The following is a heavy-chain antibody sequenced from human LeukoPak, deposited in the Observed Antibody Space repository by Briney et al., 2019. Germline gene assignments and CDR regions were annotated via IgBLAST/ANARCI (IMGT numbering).Heavy chain of an antibody. Sequence: PSETLSLTCAVYGGSFSGYYWSWIRQPPGEGLEWIGEINHSGSTNYNPSLKSRVTISVDTSKNQFSLKLSSVTAADTAVYYCARGGIAARPPSDGYFDYWGQGTLVAVSS. J-gene: IGHJ4*02. CDR2: INHSGST. CDR1: GGSFSGYY. CDR3: ARGGIAARPPSDGYFDY. D-gene: IGHD6-6*01. V-gene: IGHV4-34*01.